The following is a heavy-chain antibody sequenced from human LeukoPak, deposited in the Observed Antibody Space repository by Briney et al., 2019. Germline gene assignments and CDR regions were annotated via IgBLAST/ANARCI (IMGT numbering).Heavy chain of an antibody. V-gene: IGHV3-64*02. Sequence: GGSLRLSCAASGFTFSSYSMNWVRQAPGKGLEYVSGIRSNGGPTYYADSVKGRFSISRDNSKNTVYLQMDSLRGDDMAVYYCARENGYYGSATLAESKGVFDVWGQGTRVTVSS. CDR1: GFTFSSYS. CDR2: IRSNGGPT. D-gene: IGHD3-10*01. J-gene: IGHJ3*01. CDR3: ARENGYYGSATLAESKGVFDV.